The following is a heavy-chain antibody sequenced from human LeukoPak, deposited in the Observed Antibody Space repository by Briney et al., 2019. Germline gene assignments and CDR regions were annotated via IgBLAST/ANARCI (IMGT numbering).Heavy chain of an antibody. D-gene: IGHD3-16*01. J-gene: IGHJ4*02. V-gene: IGHV3-30*04. Sequence: GRSLRLSCVASGFTFSSYAMHWVRQAPGKGLEWVAVISYDGSNKYYADSVKGRFTISRDNSRNTLYLQMNSLRAEDTAVYYCARDMRDYWGQGTLVTVSS. CDR3: ARDMRDY. CDR1: GFTFSSYA. CDR2: ISYDGSNK.